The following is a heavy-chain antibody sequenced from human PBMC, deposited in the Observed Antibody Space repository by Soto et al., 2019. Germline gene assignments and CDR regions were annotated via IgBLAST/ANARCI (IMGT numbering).Heavy chain of an antibody. CDR1: GGSFSGYY. Sequence: SETLSLTCAVYGGSFSGYYWSWIRQPPGKGLEWIGEINHSGSTNYNPSLKSRVTISVDTSKNQFSLKLSSVTAADAAVYYCAEGYSSGWSNWFDPWGQGTLVTVSS. D-gene: IGHD6-19*01. CDR2: INHSGST. CDR3: AEGYSSGWSNWFDP. V-gene: IGHV4-34*01. J-gene: IGHJ5*02.